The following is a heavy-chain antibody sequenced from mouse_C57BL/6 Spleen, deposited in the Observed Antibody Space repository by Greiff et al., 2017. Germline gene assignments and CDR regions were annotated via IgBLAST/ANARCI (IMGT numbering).Heavy chain of an antibody. V-gene: IGHV1-26*01. D-gene: IGHD1-1*01. CDR3: ASDHYYGSSFYAMDY. CDR2: INPNNGGT. Sequence: VQLQQSGPELVKPGASVKISCKASGYTFTDYYMNWVKQSHGKSLEWIGDINPNNGGTSYNQKFKGKATLTVDKSSSTAYMELRSLTSEDSAVYFCASDHYYGSSFYAMDYWGQGTSVTVSS. CDR1: GYTFTDYY. J-gene: IGHJ4*01.